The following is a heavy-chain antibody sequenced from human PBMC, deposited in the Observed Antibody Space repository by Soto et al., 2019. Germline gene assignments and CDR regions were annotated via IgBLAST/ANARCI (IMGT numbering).Heavy chain of an antibody. J-gene: IGHJ3*01. Sequence: LRLSCAASGFTFDDYAMHWVRQAPGKGLEWVSGISTSRKYIFYSDSVRGRFTISRDDAKNSVYLQLNSLRNDDTALYYCVRDRDWAFDVWGQGTMVTVSS. CDR3: VRDRDWAFDV. D-gene: IGHD3-9*01. V-gene: IGHV3-9*01. CDR2: ISTSRKYI. CDR1: GFTFDDYA.